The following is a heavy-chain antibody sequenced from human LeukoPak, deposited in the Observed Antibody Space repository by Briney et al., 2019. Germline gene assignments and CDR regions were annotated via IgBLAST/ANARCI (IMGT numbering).Heavy chain of an antibody. CDR1: GYSLTTYW. Sequence: GESLKISCKGSGYSLTTYWIAWVRQMPGKGPEWMGIIYPGDSDTRYSPSFQGQVTISADKSISTAYLQWSSLKASDTAMYYCARRLTGYYYGAAFDIWGQGTLVTVSS. D-gene: IGHD3-9*01. CDR3: ARRLTGYYYGAAFDI. CDR2: IYPGDSDT. V-gene: IGHV5-51*01. J-gene: IGHJ3*02.